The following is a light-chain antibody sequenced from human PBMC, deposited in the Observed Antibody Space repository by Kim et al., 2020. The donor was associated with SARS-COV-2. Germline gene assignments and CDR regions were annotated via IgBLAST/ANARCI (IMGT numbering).Light chain of an antibody. CDR2: GDD. J-gene: IGLJ3*02. CDR3: QSYDNDNHGV. V-gene: IGLV6-57*03. CDR1: SGSIASKY. Sequence: TVSIPCTRSSGSIASKYVQWYQRRPGSAPTTLIYGDDQRPSGVPARFSASIDTSSNSASLIISGLKTEDEADYYCQSYDNDNHGVFGGGTQLTVL.